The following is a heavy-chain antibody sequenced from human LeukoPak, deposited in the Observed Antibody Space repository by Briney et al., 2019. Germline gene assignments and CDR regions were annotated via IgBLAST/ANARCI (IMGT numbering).Heavy chain of an antibody. V-gene: IGHV4-39*07. CDR3: ARVAAAGTRGAFDI. D-gene: IGHD6-13*01. J-gene: IGHJ3*02. Sequence: SETLSLTCTVSGGSISSSSYYWGWIRQPPGKGLEWIGSIYYSGSTYYNPSLKSRVTISVDTSKNQFSLKLSSVTAADTAVYYCARVAAAGTRGAFDIWGQGTMVTVSS. CDR1: GGSISSSSYY. CDR2: IYYSGST.